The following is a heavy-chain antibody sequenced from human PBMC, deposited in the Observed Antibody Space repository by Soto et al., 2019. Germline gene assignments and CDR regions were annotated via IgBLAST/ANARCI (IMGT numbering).Heavy chain of an antibody. CDR1: GFTFSSYA. CDR3: ATHSTNPTYYDFWSGYYRYYYGMDV. D-gene: IGHD3-3*01. V-gene: IGHV3-23*01. J-gene: IGHJ6*02. Sequence: GGSLRLSCAASGFTFSSYAMSWVRQAPGKGLEWVSAISGSGGSTYYADSVKGRFTISRDNSKNTLYLQMNSLRAEDTALYYCATHSTNPTYYDFWSGYYRYYYGMDVWGQGTTVTVSS. CDR2: ISGSGGST.